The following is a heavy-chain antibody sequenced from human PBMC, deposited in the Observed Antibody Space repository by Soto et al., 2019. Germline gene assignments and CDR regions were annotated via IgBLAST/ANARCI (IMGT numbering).Heavy chain of an antibody. Sequence: SETLSLTCTVSSGSISSTIYSWDWIRQPPGTGLEWIGEINHSGSTNYNPSLKSRVTISVDTSKNQFSLKLSSVTAADTAVYYCARRERAAGTDWWFDPWGQGTLVTVSS. D-gene: IGHD6-13*01. V-gene: IGHV4-39*01. J-gene: IGHJ5*02. CDR2: INHSGST. CDR1: SGSISSTIYS. CDR3: ARRERAAGTDWWFDP.